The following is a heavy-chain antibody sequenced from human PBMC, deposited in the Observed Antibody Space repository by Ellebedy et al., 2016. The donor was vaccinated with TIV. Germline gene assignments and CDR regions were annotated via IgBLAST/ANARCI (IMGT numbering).Heavy chain of an antibody. CDR3: ARHNRITMVRGLLSYYYYGMDV. V-gene: IGHV5-51*01. J-gene: IGHJ6*02. CDR1: GYSFTSYW. D-gene: IGHD3-10*01. Sequence: GESLKISXKGSGYSFTSYWIGWVRQMPGKGLEWMGIIYPGDSDTRYSPSFQGQVTISADKSISTAYLQWSSLKASDTAMYYCARHNRITMVRGLLSYYYYGMDVWGQGTTVTVSS. CDR2: IYPGDSDT.